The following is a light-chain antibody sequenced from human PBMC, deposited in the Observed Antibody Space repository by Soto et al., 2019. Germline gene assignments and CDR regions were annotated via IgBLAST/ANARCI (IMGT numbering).Light chain of an antibody. J-gene: IGKJ1*01. CDR2: DAS. Sequence: EIVMTQSPATLSVSPGERATLSCRASQSVSSNFAWYQQKPGQAPRLLIYDASTRATGIPARFSGSGSGTEFTLTISSLQSEDFAVYYCQQYGSSPGTFGQGTKVEIK. V-gene: IGKV3-15*01. CDR3: QQYGSSPGT. CDR1: QSVSSN.